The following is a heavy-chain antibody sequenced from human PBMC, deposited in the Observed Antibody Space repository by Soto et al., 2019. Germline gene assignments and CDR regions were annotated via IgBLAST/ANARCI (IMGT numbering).Heavy chain of an antibody. CDR1: GFTFDSYS. D-gene: IGHD5-18*01. Sequence: EVQLVESGGGLVQPGGSLRLSCAASGFTFDSYSMNWVRQAPGKGLEWVSYIDSSSSNKHYADSVKGRFTISRDNVNNALYLQMSGLRDEDTAVYYCARDDDSAMALNFDYWGQGTLVTVSS. V-gene: IGHV3-48*02. CDR2: IDSSSSNK. CDR3: ARDDDSAMALNFDY. J-gene: IGHJ4*02.